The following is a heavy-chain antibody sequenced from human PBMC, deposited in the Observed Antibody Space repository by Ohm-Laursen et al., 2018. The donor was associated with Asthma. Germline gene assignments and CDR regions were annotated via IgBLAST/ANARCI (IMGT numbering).Heavy chain of an antibody. D-gene: IGHD2-21*01. J-gene: IGHJ4*02. CDR1: GFTFSSYA. Sequence: SLRLSCAASGFTFSSYAMSWVRQAPGKGLEWASALSGGGGGTYYADSVKGRFTISRDNSKNTLYLQMHSLRAEDTAVYYCAKDARHWVVFDYWGQGTLVTVSS. V-gene: IGHV3-23*01. CDR3: AKDARHWVVFDY. CDR2: LSGGGGGT.